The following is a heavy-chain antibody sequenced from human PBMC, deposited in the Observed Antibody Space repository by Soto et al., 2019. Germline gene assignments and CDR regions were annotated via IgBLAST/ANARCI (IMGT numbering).Heavy chain of an antibody. CDR1: GGTLSRYA. CDR3: AESLGELSDLNWFDP. V-gene: IGHV1-69*12. J-gene: IGHJ5*02. CDR2: IIPLFGTA. D-gene: IGHD3-16*02. Sequence: QVQLVQSGAEVKKPGSSVKVSFNASGGTLSRYAISWVRQAPGQGLEWMGGIIPLFGTANYAQKFQGRVTITADESTSTAYMELSSLRSEDTDVYYCAESLGELSDLNWFDPWGQGTLVTVSS.